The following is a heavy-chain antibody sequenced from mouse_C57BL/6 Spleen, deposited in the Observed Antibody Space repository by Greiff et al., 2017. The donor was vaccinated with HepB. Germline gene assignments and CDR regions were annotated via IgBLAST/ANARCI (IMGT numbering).Heavy chain of an antibody. CDR2: IHPNSGSP. J-gene: IGHJ1*03. CDR1: GYTFTSYW. D-gene: IGHD2-3*01. CDR3: ARCDGYYGYWYFDV. Sequence: VQLQQPGAELVKPGASVQLSCKASGYTFTSYWMHWVKPRPGQGLEWIGMIHPNSGSPNYNEKFKSKATLTVDKSSSPAYMQLSSLTSEDSAVYYCARCDGYYGYWYFDVWGTGTTVTVSS. V-gene: IGHV1-64*01.